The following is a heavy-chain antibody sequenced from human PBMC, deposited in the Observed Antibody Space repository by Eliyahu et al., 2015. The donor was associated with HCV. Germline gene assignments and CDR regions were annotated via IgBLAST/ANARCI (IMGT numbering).Heavy chain of an antibody. CDR3: ARTYDFWTAYGMDA. J-gene: IGHJ6*02. Sequence: EVQLVESGGGLVQPGGSLRLSCAASGFTFSSYWMSWVRQXPGKGLEWVANIKQDGGEKYYVESVKGRFTISRDNAKNSLYLQMSSLRAEDTAVFYCARTYDFWTAYGMDAWGQGTTVTVSS. CDR2: IKQDGGEK. CDR1: GFTFSSYW. V-gene: IGHV3-7*01. D-gene: IGHD3-3*01.